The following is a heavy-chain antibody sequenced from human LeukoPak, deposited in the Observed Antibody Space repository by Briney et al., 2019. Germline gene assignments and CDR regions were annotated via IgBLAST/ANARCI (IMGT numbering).Heavy chain of an antibody. V-gene: IGHV7-4-1*02. J-gene: IGHJ4*02. D-gene: IGHD6-13*01. Sequence: ASVKVSCKASGYTFTSYAMHWVRQAPGQGLEWMGWINTNTGNPTYAQGFTGRFVFSLDTSVSTAYLQISSLKAEDTAVYYCARVVGIAAAGTAPTFAYWGQGTLVTVSS. CDR1: GYTFTSYA. CDR2: INTNTGNP. CDR3: ARVVGIAAAGTAPTFAY.